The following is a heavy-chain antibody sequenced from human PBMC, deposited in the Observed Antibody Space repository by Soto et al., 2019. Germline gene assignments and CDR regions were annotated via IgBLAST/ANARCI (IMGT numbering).Heavy chain of an antibody. CDR3: AKAVPEYCSGGSCYPYGMDV. V-gene: IGHV3-23*01. CDR1: GFTFSSYA. CDR2: ISGSGGST. D-gene: IGHD2-15*01. Sequence: EVQLLESGGGLVQPGGSLRLSCAASGFTFSSYAMSWVRQAPGKGLEWVSAISGSGGSTYYADSVKGRFTISRDNSKNTLYLQMNSLRAEDTAVYYCAKAVPEYCSGGSCYPYGMDVWGQGTTVTVSS. J-gene: IGHJ6*02.